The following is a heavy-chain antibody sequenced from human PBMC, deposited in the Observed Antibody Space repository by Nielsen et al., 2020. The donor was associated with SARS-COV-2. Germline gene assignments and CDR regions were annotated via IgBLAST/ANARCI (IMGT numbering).Heavy chain of an antibody. D-gene: IGHD2-15*01. V-gene: IGHV3-23*01. CDR2: ISAGGST. Sequence: GGSPRLSCAASGFSTSTYAMSWVRQAPGKGLEWVSAISAGGSTYYADSAKGRFTISRDNSKNTLYLQLNSLRDEDTAVYYCARVGGYCTGGRCYPLWEFDYWGQGTLVTVSS. CDR3: ARVGGYCTGGRCYPLWEFDY. J-gene: IGHJ4*02. CDR1: GFSTSTYA.